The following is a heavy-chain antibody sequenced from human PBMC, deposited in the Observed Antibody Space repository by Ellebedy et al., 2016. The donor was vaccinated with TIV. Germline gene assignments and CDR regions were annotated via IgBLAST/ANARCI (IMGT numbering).Heavy chain of an antibody. CDR3: PRPYGDRDWFFDL. J-gene: IGHJ2*01. CDR2: IYQSGST. D-gene: IGHD4-17*01. V-gene: IGHV4-38-2*02. CDR1: GFSIGSAYY. Sequence: MPSETLSLTCNVSGFSIGSAYYWGWTRQRPGKGLEWVGTIYQSGSTYYNPSLKSRVTIPLHTSQNQFSLKLTSVTAADTDVYYCPRPYGDRDWFFDLWGRGTLVTVSS.